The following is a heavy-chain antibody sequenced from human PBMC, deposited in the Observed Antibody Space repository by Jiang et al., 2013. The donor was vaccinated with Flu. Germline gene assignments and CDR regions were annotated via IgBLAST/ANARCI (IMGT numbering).Heavy chain of an antibody. V-gene: IGHV1-2*02. CDR3: ARGEGDYSFDY. CDR2: INPNSGDT. D-gene: IGHD4-17*01. CDR1: GYTFTGYF. Sequence: GAEVKKPGASVKVSCKASGYTFTGYFMHWVRQAPGQGLEWMGWINPNSGDTNYSPKFQGRVTMTRDTSLIIAYMELSRLRSDDTAVYYCARGEGDYSFDYWGQGTL. J-gene: IGHJ4*02.